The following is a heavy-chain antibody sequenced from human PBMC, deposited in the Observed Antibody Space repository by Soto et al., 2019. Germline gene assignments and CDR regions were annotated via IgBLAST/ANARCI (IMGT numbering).Heavy chain of an antibody. Sequence: EVQLLESGGGLVQPGGSLRLSCAASGFTFSSYAMTWVRQAPGKGLEWVSGISGNGGGTYSADSVKGRFIISRDSSMDTMYLQMSNLRVEDTAIYYCGKYDRITVAGRGDNWFDSLGQGILVNLPS. CDR1: GFTFSSYA. J-gene: IGHJ5*01. CDR2: ISGNGGGT. V-gene: IGHV3-23*01. CDR3: GKYDRITVAGRGDNWFDS. D-gene: IGHD6-19*01.